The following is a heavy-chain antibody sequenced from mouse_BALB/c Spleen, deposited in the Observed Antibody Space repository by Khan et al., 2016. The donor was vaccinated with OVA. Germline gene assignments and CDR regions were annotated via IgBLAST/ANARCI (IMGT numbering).Heavy chain of an antibody. Sequence: VQLQQSGPELDKPGASVKISCKASGYSFTDYNMNWVKQSNGKSLEWIGNIDPYYGDAHYNQKFKSKATLTVDRSSSTAYMQLKSLTSEDSAVYYCTRLGTNYSFDYWGQGTTLTVSS. CDR2: IDPYYGDA. D-gene: IGHD2-1*01. CDR1: GYSFTDYN. V-gene: IGHV1-39*01. J-gene: IGHJ2*01. CDR3: TRLGTNYSFDY.